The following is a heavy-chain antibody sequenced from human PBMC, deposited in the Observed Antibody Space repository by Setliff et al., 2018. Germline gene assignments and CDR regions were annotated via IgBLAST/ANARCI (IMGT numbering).Heavy chain of an antibody. V-gene: IGHV1-8*02. CDR2: MNPNSGRT. J-gene: IGHJ6*03. CDR1: GSTFTAYD. D-gene: IGHD3-3*01. Sequence: ASVKVSCKASGSTFTAYDIVWVRQATGQGLEWMGWMNPNSGRTGYPQKLQGRVTMTRNTSISTAYMELSSLRSEDTAVYFCARGALVLQFLEWLPRFYYMDVWGKGTTVTVSS. CDR3: ARGALVLQFLEWLPRFYYMDV.